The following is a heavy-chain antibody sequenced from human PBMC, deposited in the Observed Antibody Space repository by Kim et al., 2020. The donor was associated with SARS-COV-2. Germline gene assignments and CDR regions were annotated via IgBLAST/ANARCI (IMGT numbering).Heavy chain of an antibody. V-gene: IGHV3-11*04. Sequence: VKGRLTISRDNAKNSLYLQMNSLRAEDTAVYYCARVRGNRKPRPGEFDYWGQGTLVTVSS. J-gene: IGHJ4*02. CDR3: ARVRGNRKPRPGEFDY. D-gene: IGHD3-10*01.